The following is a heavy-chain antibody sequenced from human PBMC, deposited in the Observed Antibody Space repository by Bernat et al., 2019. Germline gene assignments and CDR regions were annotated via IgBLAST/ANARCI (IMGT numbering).Heavy chain of an antibody. V-gene: IGHV3-15*07. J-gene: IGHJ6*02. CDR2: IKSKTDGGTT. Sequence: EVQLVESGGGVVQPGGSLRLSCAASGFTFSNAWMNWVRQAPGKGLEWVGRIKSKTDGGTTDYAAPVKGRFTISRDDSKNTLYLQMNSLKTEDTAVYYCTTDPYGSGSWSYYYGMDVWGQGTTVTVSS. CDR3: TTDPYGSGSWSYYYGMDV. D-gene: IGHD3-10*01. CDR1: GFTFSNAW.